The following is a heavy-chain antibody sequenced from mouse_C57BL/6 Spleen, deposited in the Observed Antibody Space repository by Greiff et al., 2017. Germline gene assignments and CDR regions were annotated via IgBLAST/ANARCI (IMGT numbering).Heavy chain of an antibody. J-gene: IGHJ3*01. Sequence: VQLQQSGPGLVKPSQSLSLTCSVTGYSITSGYYWNWIRQFPGNKLEWMGYISYDGSNKYNPYIKNRISINRETYKNQFFLKLNSVTTEDTATYYCANGDYWGQGTMVTVSA. CDR2: ISYDGSN. V-gene: IGHV3-6*01. CDR1: GYSITSGYY. CDR3: ANGDY.